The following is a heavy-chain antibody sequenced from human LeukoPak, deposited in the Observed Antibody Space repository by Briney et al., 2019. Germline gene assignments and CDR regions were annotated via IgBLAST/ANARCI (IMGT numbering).Heavy chain of an antibody. D-gene: IGHD6-19*01. CDR3: ARGSSDSSGWYSFDY. CDR2: MYYSGTT. CDR1: GGSISNGANY. V-gene: IGHV4-31*03. Sequence: SQTLSLTCTVSGGSISNGANYWSWIRQHPGKGLEWIGYMYYSGTTYYNPSLKGRVTISVDTSKNQFSLKLSSVTAADTAVYYCARGSSDSSGWYSFDYWGQGTLVTVSS. J-gene: IGHJ4*02.